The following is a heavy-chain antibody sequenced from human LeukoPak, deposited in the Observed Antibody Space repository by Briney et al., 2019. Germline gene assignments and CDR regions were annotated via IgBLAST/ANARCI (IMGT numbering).Heavy chain of an antibody. CDR2: FFYSGST. Sequence: SETLSLTCTVSGGSISISSYYWGWIRQPPGGGRDWLGWFFYSGSTYYNPSLKSRVIISVDTSKNLFSLKLSSVTAADTAVYYCARTVAGTSAAGGVIYFQHWGQGSQVTVSS. V-gene: IGHV4-39*02. J-gene: IGHJ1*01. D-gene: IGHD6-19*01. CDR3: ARTVAGTSAAGGVIYFQH. CDR1: GGSISISSYY.